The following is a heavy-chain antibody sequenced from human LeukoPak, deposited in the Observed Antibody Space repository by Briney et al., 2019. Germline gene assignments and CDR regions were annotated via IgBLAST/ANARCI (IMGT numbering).Heavy chain of an antibody. V-gene: IGHV4-34*01. CDR1: GGSFSGYY. Sequence: SVTLSLTCAVYGGSFSGYYWSWIRQPPGKGLEWIGEINHSGSTNYNPSLKSRVTISVDTSKNQFSLKLSSVTAADTAVYYCARGRSVWFGECRIDYWGQGTLVTVSS. D-gene: IGHD3-10*01. CDR2: INHSGST. CDR3: ARGRSVWFGECRIDY. J-gene: IGHJ4*02.